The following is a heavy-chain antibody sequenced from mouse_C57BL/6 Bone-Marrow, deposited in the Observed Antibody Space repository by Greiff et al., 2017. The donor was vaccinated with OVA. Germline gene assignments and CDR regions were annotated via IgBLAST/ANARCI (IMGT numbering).Heavy chain of an antibody. J-gene: IGHJ1*03. V-gene: IGHV1-64*01. CDR2: IHPYSGST. D-gene: IGHD1-1*01. CDR3: AIKGITTGRDWYFDV. Sequence: QVQLQQPGAELVKPGASVKLSCKASGYTFTSYWMHWVKQRPGQGLEWIGMIHPYSGSTNYNEKFKSKATLTVDKSSSTAYMQLSSLTSEDSAVYYCAIKGITTGRDWYFDVWGTGTTVTVSS. CDR1: GYTFTSYW.